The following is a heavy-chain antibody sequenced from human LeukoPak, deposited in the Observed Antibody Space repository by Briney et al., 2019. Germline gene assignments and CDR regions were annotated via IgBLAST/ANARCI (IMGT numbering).Heavy chain of an antibody. J-gene: IGHJ4*02. V-gene: IGHV4-59*08. CDR1: GGSVTNYY. CDR3: ARPINSGWYGGFGN. CDR2: IYHSGST. D-gene: IGHD6-19*01. Sequence: SETLSLTCTASGGSVTNYYWSWIRQPPGRGLEWIGYIYHSGSTNYNPSLKSRVTISLDTSKNQFSLKLSSVTAADMAVYYCARPINSGWYGGFGNWGQGTLVTVSS.